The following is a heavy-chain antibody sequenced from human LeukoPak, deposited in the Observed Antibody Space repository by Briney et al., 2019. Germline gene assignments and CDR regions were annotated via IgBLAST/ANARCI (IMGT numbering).Heavy chain of an antibody. CDR2: IWYDGSNK. CDR1: GFTFSSYG. CDR3: AKDEAYYYDSSGYCPLDY. D-gene: IGHD3-22*01. J-gene: IGHJ4*02. Sequence: PGRSLRLSCAASGFTFSSYGMHWVRQAPGKGLEWVAVIWYDGSNKYYADSVKGRFTISRDNSKNTLYLQMNSLRAEDTAVYYCAKDEAYYYDSSGYCPLDYWGQGTLVTVSS. V-gene: IGHV3-33*06.